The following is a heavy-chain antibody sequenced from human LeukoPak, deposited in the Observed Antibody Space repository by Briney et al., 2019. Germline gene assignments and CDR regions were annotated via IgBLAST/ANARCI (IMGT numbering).Heavy chain of an antibody. J-gene: IGHJ4*02. Sequence: GSLRLSCAASGFTFSSYAMSWVRQAPGKGLEWVSAISGSGGSTYYADSVKGRFTISRDNSKNTLYLQMNSLRAEDTAVYYCAKQGAYDFWSGYLFDYWGQGTLVTVSS. V-gene: IGHV3-23*01. CDR1: GFTFSSYA. CDR3: AKQGAYDFWSGYLFDY. CDR2: ISGSGGST. D-gene: IGHD3-3*01.